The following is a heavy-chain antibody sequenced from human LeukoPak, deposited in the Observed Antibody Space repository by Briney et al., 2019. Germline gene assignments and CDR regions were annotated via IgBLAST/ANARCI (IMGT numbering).Heavy chain of an antibody. Sequence: SETLSLTCTVSGGSISSYYWSWIRQPAGKGLEWIGRIYTSGSTDYNPSLKSRVTISVDTSKNQFSLKLSSVTAADTAVYYCARVVFDDFWSGYQNYFDYWGQGTLVTVSS. D-gene: IGHD3-3*01. CDR3: ARVVFDDFWSGYQNYFDY. V-gene: IGHV4-4*07. J-gene: IGHJ4*02. CDR2: IYTSGST. CDR1: GGSISSYY.